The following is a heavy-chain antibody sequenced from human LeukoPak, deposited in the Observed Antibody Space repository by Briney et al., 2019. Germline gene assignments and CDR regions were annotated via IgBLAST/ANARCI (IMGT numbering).Heavy chain of an antibody. J-gene: IGHJ1*01. CDR2: INHSGST. Sequence: GSLRLSCAASGFTFSSYAMSWVRQPPGKGLEWIGEINHSGSTNYNPSLKSRVTISVDTSKNQFSLKLSSVTAADTAVYYCARGSYYRYFQHWGQGTLVTVSS. CDR3: ARGSYYRYFQH. CDR1: GFTFSSYA. V-gene: IGHV4-34*01. D-gene: IGHD1-26*01.